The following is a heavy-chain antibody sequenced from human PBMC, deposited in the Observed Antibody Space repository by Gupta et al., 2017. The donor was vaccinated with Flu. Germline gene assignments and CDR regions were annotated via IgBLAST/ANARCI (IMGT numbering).Heavy chain of an antibody. CDR3: TTDLSGWHGGDWFDP. V-gene: IGHV3-15*01. J-gene: IGHJ5*02. D-gene: IGHD6-19*01. CDR2: IKSEVDGGTI. CDR1: GLIFSKAW. Sequence: EVRLVESGGGLVKPGGSLRLSCAASGLIFSKAWMTWMRQAPGKGPEWVGRIKSEVDGGTIDYAAPVKDRFTISRDDSKNTLYLHMKSLKTEDTGVYYCTTDLSGWHGGDWFDPWGQGTLVAVSS.